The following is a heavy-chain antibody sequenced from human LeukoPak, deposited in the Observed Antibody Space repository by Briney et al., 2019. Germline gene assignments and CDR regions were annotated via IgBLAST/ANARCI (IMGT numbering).Heavy chain of an antibody. CDR2: IYNGGNT. CDR1: GGSISSGDFH. V-gene: IGHV4-31*03. J-gene: IGHJ4*02. D-gene: IGHD2/OR15-2a*01. CDR3: AIYFAGAGGRGT. Sequence: KPSETLSLTCTVSGGSISSGDFHWSWIHQHPGKGLEWIGYIYNGGNTYYKPSLKSRVTISVDASNNQFSLKLSSVTAADTAVYYCAIYFAGAGGRGTWGQGTLVTVSS.